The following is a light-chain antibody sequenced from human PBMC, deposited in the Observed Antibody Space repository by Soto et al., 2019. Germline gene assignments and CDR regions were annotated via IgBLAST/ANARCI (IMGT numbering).Light chain of an antibody. V-gene: IGKV2-24*01. CDR1: QSLVHSVGNTY. J-gene: IGKJ1*01. CDR2: QIS. CDR3: TQATHFPRT. Sequence: DVVLTQPPLSSPVTLGQPASISCRSSQSLVHSVGNTYLSWLQQRPGQPPRLLIYQISKRFSGVPDRFSGSGAGTDFTLTISRVESEDVGVYYCTQATHFPRTFGQGTKVEIK.